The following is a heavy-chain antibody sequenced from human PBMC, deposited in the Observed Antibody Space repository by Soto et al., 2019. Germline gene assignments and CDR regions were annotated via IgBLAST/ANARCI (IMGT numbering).Heavy chain of an antibody. J-gene: IGHJ4*02. V-gene: IGHV4-34*12. CDR2: IIHTGST. Sequence: QVQIQQWGAGLLKPSETLSLTCGVYGGSFSGYYWSWIRQPPGKGREWIGEIIHTGSTNYNPSLKSRVAITIDTSKKQFSLKLSSVTAADTAVYYCARTGQPPSDYWGQGALVTVSS. D-gene: IGHD2-2*01. CDR3: ARTGQPPSDY. CDR1: GGSFSGYY.